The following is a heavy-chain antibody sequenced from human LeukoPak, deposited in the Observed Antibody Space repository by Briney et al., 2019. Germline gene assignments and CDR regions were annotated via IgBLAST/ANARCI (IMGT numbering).Heavy chain of an antibody. V-gene: IGHV3-23*01. J-gene: IGHJ5*02. CDR3: ACGAGGSVTYGNWFDP. CDR2: ISGSGGST. Sequence: GGSLRLSCAASGFTFSSYAMSWVRQAPGKGLEWVSAISGSGGSTYYADSVKGRFTISRDNSKNTPYLQMNSLRAEDTAVYYCACGAGGSVTYGNWFDPWGQGTLVTVSS. CDR1: GFTFSSYA. D-gene: IGHD3-10*01.